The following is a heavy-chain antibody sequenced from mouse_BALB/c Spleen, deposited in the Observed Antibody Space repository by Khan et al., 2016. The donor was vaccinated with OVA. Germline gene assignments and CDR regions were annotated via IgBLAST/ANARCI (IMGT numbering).Heavy chain of an antibody. V-gene: IGHV14-3*02. J-gene: IGHJ1*01. CDR3: AHPSDDPRNFDV. D-gene: IGHD6-1*01. CDR2: IAPAPGPP. Sequence: VQLQQSGAELVKPGASVQLSCPASGFTITATYMHWVKPRPEQGLEWIGLIAPAPGPPNYDPQFPGTATIPAYPSSNTAYLQLSSLTSEDTAVYYCAHPSDDPRNFDVWGAGTTVTVSS. CDR1: GFTITATY.